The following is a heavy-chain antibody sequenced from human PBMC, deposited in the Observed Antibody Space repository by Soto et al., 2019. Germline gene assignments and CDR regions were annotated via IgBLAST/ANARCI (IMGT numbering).Heavy chain of an antibody. J-gene: IGHJ3*02. CDR2: IKSKTDGGTT. CDR3: TTDFYDYIWGSYRSYAFDT. D-gene: IGHD3-16*02. V-gene: IGHV3-15*01. Sequence: GGSLRLSCAASGFTFSNAWMSWVRQAPGKGLEWVGRIKSKTDGGTTDYAAPVKGRFTISRDDSKNTLYLQMNSLKTEDTAVYYCTTDFYDYIWGSYRSYAFDTWGQGTMVTVSS. CDR1: GFTFSNAW.